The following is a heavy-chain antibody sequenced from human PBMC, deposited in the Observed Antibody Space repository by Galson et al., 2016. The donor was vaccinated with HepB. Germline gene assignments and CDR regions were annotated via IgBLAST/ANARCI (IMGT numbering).Heavy chain of an antibody. Sequence: SLRLSCAASGFRFNSYGMHWVRQAPGRGLEWVAMIWYDGSNKLYADSVNGRFIVSRDNSENTLFLEMNSLRVEDTGIYYCAKVGASAWYHGLDAWGQGTPVIVSP. CDR2: IWYDGSNK. J-gene: IGHJ5*02. D-gene: IGHD6-19*01. V-gene: IGHV3-33*03. CDR1: GFRFNSYG. CDR3: AKVGASAWYHGLDA.